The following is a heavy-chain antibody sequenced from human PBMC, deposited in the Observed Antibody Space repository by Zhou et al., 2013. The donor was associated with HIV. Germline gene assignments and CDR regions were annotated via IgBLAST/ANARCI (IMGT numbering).Heavy chain of an antibody. CDR1: GGSFNSYP. Sequence: QVQLVQSGAEVKKPGSSVKVSCKASGGSFNSYPISWVRQAPGQGFEWMGRITPLVGITQYAQKFQARVTFTADKSTGTAYMELNSLRSEDTAVYYCARLDTMLAAVGAFLDYWGQGTLVSVSA. D-gene: IGHD1-26*01. CDR3: ARLDTMLAAVGAFLDY. CDR2: ITPLVGIT. V-gene: IGHV1-69*04. J-gene: IGHJ4*02.